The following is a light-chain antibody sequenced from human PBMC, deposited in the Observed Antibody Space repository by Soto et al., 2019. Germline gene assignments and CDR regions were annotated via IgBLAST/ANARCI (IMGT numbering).Light chain of an antibody. CDR2: GNT. J-gene: IGLJ2*01. CDR3: LSFDNSQSVV. Sequence: QSVLTQPPSVSGAPGQRVTISCTGSSSNIGAGYDVHWYQQLPGRAPKLLIYGNTNRPSGVPDRFSGSKSGTSASLAITGLQAEDEADYYCLSFDNSQSVVCGGGTKVTVL. CDR1: SSNIGAGYD. V-gene: IGLV1-40*01.